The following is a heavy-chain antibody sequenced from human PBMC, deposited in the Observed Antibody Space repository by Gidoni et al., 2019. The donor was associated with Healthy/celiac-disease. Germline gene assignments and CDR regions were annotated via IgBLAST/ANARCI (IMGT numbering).Heavy chain of an antibody. Sequence: EVQLVESGGGLVQPGGSLRLSCSASGFPFRSYAMHWVRQAPGKGLEYVSAISSNGGSTYYADSVKGRFTISRDNSKNTLYLQMSSLRAEDTAVYYCVKDRNYYDSSGPLDYWGQGTLVTVSS. J-gene: IGHJ4*02. CDR2: ISSNGGST. CDR1: GFPFRSYA. D-gene: IGHD3-22*01. V-gene: IGHV3-64D*06. CDR3: VKDRNYYDSSGPLDY.